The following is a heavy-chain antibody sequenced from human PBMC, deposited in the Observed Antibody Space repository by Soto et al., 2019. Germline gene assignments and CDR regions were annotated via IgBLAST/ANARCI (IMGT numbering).Heavy chain of an antibody. CDR2: IKSKTDGGTT. J-gene: IGHJ4*02. V-gene: IGHV3-15*07. Sequence: GGSLRLSCAASGFTFSNAWMNWVRQAPGKGLEWVGRIKSKTDGGTTDYAAPVKGRFTISRDDSKNTMYLQMNSLKTEDTAVYYCTTGFLADLVGAYPVDYWGQGTLVTVSS. CDR3: TTGFLADLVGAYPVDY. D-gene: IGHD1-26*01. CDR1: GFTFSNAW.